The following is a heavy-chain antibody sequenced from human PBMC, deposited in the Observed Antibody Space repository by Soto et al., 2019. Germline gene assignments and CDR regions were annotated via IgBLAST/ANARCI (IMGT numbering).Heavy chain of an antibody. J-gene: IGHJ5*02. CDR1: GYTFTSYG. V-gene: IGHV1-18*01. CDR2: ISAYNGNT. Sequence: QVQLVQSGAEVKKPGASVTVSCKTSGYTFTSYGISWVRQAPGQGLEWMGWISAYNGNTNYAQKLQGRVTMTTDTSTSTAHVELRSLRSDDTAVYYCARDYQWRAGDDYGDYGHLGRFDPWGQGTLVTVFS. CDR3: ARDYQWRAGDDYGDYGHLGRFDP. D-gene: IGHD4-17*01.